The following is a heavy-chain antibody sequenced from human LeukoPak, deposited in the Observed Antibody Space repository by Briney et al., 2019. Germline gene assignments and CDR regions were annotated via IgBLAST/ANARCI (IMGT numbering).Heavy chain of an antibody. CDR3: ARDLMAAAGPYYLDY. V-gene: IGHV3-30*04. Sequence: GGSLRLSCAASGFTFSSYAMHWVRQAPGKGLEWVAVISYDGSNKYYADSVKGRFTISRDNSKNTLYLQMNSLRAEDTAVYYCARDLMAAAGPYYLDYWGQGTLVTVSS. CDR1: GFTFSSYA. D-gene: IGHD6-13*01. J-gene: IGHJ4*02. CDR2: ISYDGSNK.